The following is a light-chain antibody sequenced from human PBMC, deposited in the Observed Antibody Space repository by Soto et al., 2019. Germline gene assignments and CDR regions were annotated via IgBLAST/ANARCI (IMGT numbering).Light chain of an antibody. CDR3: ATWSDSLKGWV. CDR1: SSDIGSNS. Sequence: QSVLTQPPSASRTPGQRVTIPCSGSSSDIGSNSVNWYQQLPGAAPRLLICANDHRPSGVPDRFSASKSGTSASLAISGVRSEDEAFYYCATWSDSLKGWVFGGGTKLTVL. V-gene: IGLV1-44*01. CDR2: AND. J-gene: IGLJ3*02.